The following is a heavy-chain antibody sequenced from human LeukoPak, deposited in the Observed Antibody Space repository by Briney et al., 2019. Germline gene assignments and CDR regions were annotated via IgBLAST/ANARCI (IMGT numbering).Heavy chain of an antibody. CDR2: ISGSGGST. V-gene: IGHV3-23*01. CDR1: GFTFSSYA. Sequence: GGSLRLSCAASGFTFSSYAMSWVRQAPGKGLEWVSAISGSGGSTYYADSVKGRFTTSRDNSKNTLYLQMNSLRAEDTAVYYCAKSYDSSGAHFDYWGQGTLVTVSS. J-gene: IGHJ4*02. D-gene: IGHD3-22*01. CDR3: AKSYDSSGAHFDY.